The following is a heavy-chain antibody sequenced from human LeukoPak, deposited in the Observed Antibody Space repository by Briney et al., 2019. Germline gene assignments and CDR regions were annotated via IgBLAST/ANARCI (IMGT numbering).Heavy chain of an antibody. J-gene: IGHJ6*04. CDR2: ISSSGSTI. CDR1: GFTFSSYE. Sequence: GGSLRLSCAASGFTFSSYEMNWDRQAAGKGLEWVSYISSSGSTIYYADSVKGRFTISRDNAKNSLYLQMNSLRAEDTAVYYCAELGITMIGGVWGKGTTVTISS. V-gene: IGHV3-48*03. D-gene: IGHD3-10*02. CDR3: AELGITMIGGV.